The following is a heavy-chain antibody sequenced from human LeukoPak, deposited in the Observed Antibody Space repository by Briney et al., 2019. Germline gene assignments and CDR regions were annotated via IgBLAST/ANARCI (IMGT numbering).Heavy chain of an antibody. CDR3: ARYSGPGGFDP. CDR1: GGSISSSSYY. J-gene: IGHJ5*02. V-gene: IGHV4-39*01. CDR2: IHCSGST. Sequence: KTSETLSLTCPVAGGSISSSSYYWGWIRQPPGKGLEWIGSIHCSGSTCYTPPLKSRVTMSVDTSKDRFPLKLSSVTAADTAVYYWARYSGPGGFDPWGQGTLVTVSS. D-gene: IGHD3-10*01.